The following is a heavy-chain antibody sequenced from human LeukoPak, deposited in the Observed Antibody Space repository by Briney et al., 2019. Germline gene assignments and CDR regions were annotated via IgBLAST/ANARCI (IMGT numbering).Heavy chain of an antibody. J-gene: IGHJ4*02. CDR2: ISSSSGYI. CDR3: ARDRGDTVASFDY. Sequence: GGSLRLSCAASGFTFSSYSMNWVRQAPGKGLEWVSSISSSSGYIYYADSVKGRFTISRDNAKNSLYLQMNSLRAEDTAVYYCARDRGDTVASFDYWGQGTLVTVSS. V-gene: IGHV3-21*01. D-gene: IGHD4-23*01. CDR1: GFTFSSYS.